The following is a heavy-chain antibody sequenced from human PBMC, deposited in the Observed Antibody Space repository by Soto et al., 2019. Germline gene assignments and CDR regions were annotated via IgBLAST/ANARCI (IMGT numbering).Heavy chain of an antibody. CDR2: ISGSGGST. D-gene: IGHD2-15*01. Sequence: GGSLRLSCAASGFTFSSYAMSWVRQAPGKGLEWVSAISGSGGSTYYADSVKGRFTISRDNSKNTLYLQMNSLRAEDTAVYYCAKKYCSGGGCYYGVGAIAISDQRTTVTGSS. CDR1: GFTFSSYA. J-gene: IGHJ3*02. CDR3: AKKYCSGGGCYYGVGAIAI. V-gene: IGHV3-23*01.